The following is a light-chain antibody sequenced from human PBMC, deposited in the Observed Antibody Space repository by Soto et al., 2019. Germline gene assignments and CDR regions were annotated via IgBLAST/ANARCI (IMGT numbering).Light chain of an antibody. J-gene: IGKJ5*01. CDR2: FGS. CDR3: MQALQSLT. Sequence: EIVMTQSPLTLRVTPGEPASISCRSSQSLLYNNTYNYLDWYVQKPGQSPQLLIYFGSNRAPGVPDRFSGSGSGTDFTLKINRVEAEDVGTYYCMQALQSLTFGQGTRLEIQ. V-gene: IGKV2-28*01. CDR1: QSLLYNNTYNY.